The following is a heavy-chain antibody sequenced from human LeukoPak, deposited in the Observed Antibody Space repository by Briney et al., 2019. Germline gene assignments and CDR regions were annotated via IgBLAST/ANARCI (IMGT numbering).Heavy chain of an antibody. D-gene: IGHD3-16*02. CDR3: ARRTFGGVIVRDY. V-gene: IGHV1-18*01. Sequence: ASVKVSCKASGYTFTSYGISWVRQAPGQGLEWMGWISAYSGDTNYAQKFQGRATMTTDTSTSTAYMELRSLSSDDTAVYYCARRTFGGVIVRDYWGQGTLVTVSS. CDR2: ISAYSGDT. J-gene: IGHJ4*02. CDR1: GYTFTSYG.